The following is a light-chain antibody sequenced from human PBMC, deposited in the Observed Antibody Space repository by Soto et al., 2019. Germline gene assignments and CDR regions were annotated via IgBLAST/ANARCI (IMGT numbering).Light chain of an antibody. V-gene: IGKV3-11*01. Sequence: EIVLTQSPATLSLSPGERATLSCRASQSVSSYLAWYQQKPGQAPRLLIYDASNRATGIPARFSGSGSETDFTLTISILEPEDFAVYYCQQRSNCPLTFGGGTKVEIK. J-gene: IGKJ4*01. CDR2: DAS. CDR3: QQRSNCPLT. CDR1: QSVSSY.